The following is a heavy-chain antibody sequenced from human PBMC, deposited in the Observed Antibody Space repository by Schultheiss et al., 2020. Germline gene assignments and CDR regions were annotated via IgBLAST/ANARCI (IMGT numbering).Heavy chain of an antibody. D-gene: IGHD5-24*01. J-gene: IGHJ4*02. Sequence: GGSLRLSCAASGFTVSSNYMSWVRQAPGKGLEWVSGINWNGGSTGYADSVKGRFTISRDNAKNSLYLEMNSLRDEDTAVYFCVRAGEMATVFDYWGQGTLVTVSS. CDR1: GFTVSSNY. CDR2: INWNGGST. CDR3: VRAGEMATVFDY. V-gene: IGHV3-20*04.